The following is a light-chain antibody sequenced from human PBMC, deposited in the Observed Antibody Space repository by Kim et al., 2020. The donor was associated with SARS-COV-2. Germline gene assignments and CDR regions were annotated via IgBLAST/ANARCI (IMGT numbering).Light chain of an antibody. V-gene: IGKV1-16*01. CDR1: QDISTF. CDR3: QQYSRYPLS. Sequence: DIQMTQSPSSLSASVGDRVTVTCRASQDISTFLAWFQQKPGKVPKFLIYAASNLQSGVPSRFSGSGSGTHFTLTISSLQPEDFATYYCQQYSRYPLSFGGGTKVDI. CDR2: AAS. J-gene: IGKJ4*01.